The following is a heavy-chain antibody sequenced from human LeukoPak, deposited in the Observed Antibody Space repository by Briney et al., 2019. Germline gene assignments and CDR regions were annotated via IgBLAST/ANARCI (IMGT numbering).Heavy chain of an antibody. CDR2: INGDGSST. Sequence: GGSLRLSCAASGFTFSSYWMHWVRQGPGKGLVWVSRINGDGSSTTYADSVKGRFTISRDNAKNTLYLQMNSLRAEDTAVYYCTRGSGGSKFDSWGQGTPVTVSS. CDR3: TRGSGGSKFDS. J-gene: IGHJ4*02. D-gene: IGHD6-19*01. V-gene: IGHV3-74*03. CDR1: GFTFSSYW.